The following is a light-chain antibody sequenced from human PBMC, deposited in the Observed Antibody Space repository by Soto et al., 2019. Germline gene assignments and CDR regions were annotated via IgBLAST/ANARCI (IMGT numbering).Light chain of an antibody. CDR3: QQSNSFPLT. Sequence: DIQMTQSPASVSAFVGDRVTITCRASQGISRWLAWYQQKPGEPPKLLISSEYSLQSGVPSRFSGIGSGPDFTLTISSLQPDYFATDYCQQSNSFPLTCGGGTKVEIK. CDR2: SEY. J-gene: IGKJ4*01. V-gene: IGKV1D-12*01. CDR1: QGISRW.